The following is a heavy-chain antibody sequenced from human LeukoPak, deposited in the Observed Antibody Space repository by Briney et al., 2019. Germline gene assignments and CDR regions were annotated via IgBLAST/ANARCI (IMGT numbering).Heavy chain of an antibody. J-gene: IGHJ6*03. CDR2: IRYDGSNK. CDR3: AKGRTASRKNNVVVVPAAMNPYYMDV. CDR1: GFTFSSYG. Sequence: GGSLRLSCAASGFTFSSYGMHWVRQAPGKGLDWVAFIRYDGSNKYYADSVKGRFTISRDSSKNTLYLQRNSLRAEDTAVYYCAKGRTASRKNNVVVVPAAMNPYYMDVWGKGTTVTVSS. D-gene: IGHD2-2*01. V-gene: IGHV3-30*02.